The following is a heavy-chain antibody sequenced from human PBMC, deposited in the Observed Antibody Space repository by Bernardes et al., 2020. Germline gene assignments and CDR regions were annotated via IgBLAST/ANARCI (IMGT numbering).Heavy chain of an antibody. Sequence: ASVKDSCKVSGYSFTSYGLSWVRQAPGQGLEWMGWISAFNGNTNYAQKVQDRVTLTADTSTSTVYMELRSLRSDDTAVYYCARAFENYYDRSGNYYSDAFDIWGKGTMVTVSP. V-gene: IGHV1-18*01. CDR3: ARAFENYYDRSGNYYSDAFDI. J-gene: IGHJ3*02. CDR1: GYSFTSYG. D-gene: IGHD3-22*01. CDR2: ISAFNGNT.